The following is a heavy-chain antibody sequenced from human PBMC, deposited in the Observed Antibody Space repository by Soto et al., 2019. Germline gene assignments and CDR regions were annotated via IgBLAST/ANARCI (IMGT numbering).Heavy chain of an antibody. CDR1: GFTFSSYA. D-gene: IGHD6-13*01. CDR3: VKFMIYGSSSPDSYYYYYMDV. Sequence: PGGSLRLSCAASGFTFSSYAMSWVRQAPGKGLEWVSAISGSGGSTYYADSVKGRFTISRDNSKNTLYLQMNSLRAEDTAVYYCVKFMIYGSSSPDSYYYYYMDVWGKGTTVTVSS. V-gene: IGHV3-23*01. CDR2: ISGSGGST. J-gene: IGHJ6*03.